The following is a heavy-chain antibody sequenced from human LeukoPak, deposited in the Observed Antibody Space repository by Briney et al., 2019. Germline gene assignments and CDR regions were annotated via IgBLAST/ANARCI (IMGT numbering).Heavy chain of an antibody. D-gene: IGHD6-19*01. J-gene: IGHJ2*01. CDR3: ARGRIAVAGLYWYFDL. CDR1: GGSISSSSYY. CDR2: IYYSGST. Sequence: PSETLSLTCTVSGGSISSSSYYWGWIRQPPGKGLEWIGTIYYSGSTYYNPSLKSRVTIPVDTSKNQFSLKLSSVTAADTAVYYCARGRIAVAGLYWYFDLWGRGTLVTVSS. V-gene: IGHV4-39*01.